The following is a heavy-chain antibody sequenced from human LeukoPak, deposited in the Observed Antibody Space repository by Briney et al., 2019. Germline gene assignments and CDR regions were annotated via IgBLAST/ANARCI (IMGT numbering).Heavy chain of an antibody. CDR3: AREGRSGSYFL. V-gene: IGHV3-7*01. CDR2: IRQDGSEK. J-gene: IGHJ4*02. D-gene: IGHD1-26*01. Sequence: PGGSLRLSCAASGFTFSSYWMSWVRLAPGKGLEWVANIRQDGSEKYYVDSVKGRFTISRDNAKNSLYLQMNSLRAEDTAVYYCAREGRSGSYFLWGQGTLVTVSS. CDR1: GFTFSSYW.